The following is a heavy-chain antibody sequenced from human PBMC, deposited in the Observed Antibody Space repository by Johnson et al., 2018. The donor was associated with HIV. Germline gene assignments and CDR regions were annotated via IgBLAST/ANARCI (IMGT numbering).Heavy chain of an antibody. D-gene: IGHD3-10*01. CDR2: INWNGGTT. J-gene: IGHJ3*02. CDR1: GFIFDDYG. CDR3: ARKVRFGPFDI. Sequence: VQLVESGGGVVRPGGSLRLSCAGSGFIFDDYGMNWVRQVPGKGLEWVSGINWNGGTTYYVDSVKGRFTISRDNSKNTLYLQMNSLRAEDTAGYYCARKVRFGPFDIWGQGTMVTVSS. V-gene: IGHV3-20*04.